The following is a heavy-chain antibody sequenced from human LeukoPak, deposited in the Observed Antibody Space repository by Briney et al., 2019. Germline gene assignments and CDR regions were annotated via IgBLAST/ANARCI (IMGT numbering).Heavy chain of an antibody. CDR3: ARGGSSWYRLDY. V-gene: IGHV3-30-3*01. CDR1: GFTFSSYP. Sequence: GGSLRLSCAASGFTFSSYPLHWVRQAPGRGLEWVTLISYDGSKIYYADSVKGRFTISRDNAKNSLYLQMNSLAVGDTAVYYCARGGSSWYRLDYWGQGTLVTVSS. CDR2: ISYDGSKI. J-gene: IGHJ4*02. D-gene: IGHD6-13*01.